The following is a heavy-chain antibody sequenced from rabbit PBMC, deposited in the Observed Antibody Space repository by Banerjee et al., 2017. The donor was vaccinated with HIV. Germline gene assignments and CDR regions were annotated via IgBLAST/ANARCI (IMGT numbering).Heavy chain of an antibody. J-gene: IGHJ4*01. D-gene: IGHD4-1*01. V-gene: IGHV1S40*01. CDR1: GFSFSSSYY. CDR3: ARGLVAGVLNL. CDR2: IYPVAGAT. Sequence: QSLEESGGDLVKPGASLTLTCTASGFSFSSSYYISWVRQAPGKGLEWIGCIYPVAGATDYANWVNGRFTISLDNAQNTVFLQETSLTAADTATYFCARGLVAGVLNLWGQGTLVTVS.